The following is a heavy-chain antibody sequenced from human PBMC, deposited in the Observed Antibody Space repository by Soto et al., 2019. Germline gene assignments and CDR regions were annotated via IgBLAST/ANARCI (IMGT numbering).Heavy chain of an antibody. CDR2: ISGSGSST. Sequence: GGSLRLSCAASGFTFSNYAMNWVRQAPGKGLEWVSTISGSGSSTYYADSVKGRFTISRDNSKNTLYLQMNSLRAEDTAVYYRAESHDTSGYYYGIFDYWGQGTLVTVSS. CDR3: AESHDTSGYYYGIFDY. D-gene: IGHD3-22*01. J-gene: IGHJ4*02. V-gene: IGHV3-23*01. CDR1: GFTFSNYA.